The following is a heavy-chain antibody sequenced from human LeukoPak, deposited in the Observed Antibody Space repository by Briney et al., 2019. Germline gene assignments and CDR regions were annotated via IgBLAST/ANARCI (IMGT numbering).Heavy chain of an antibody. D-gene: IGHD2-2*01. CDR3: AGHLPYFDY. V-gene: IGHV4-34*01. Sequence: PSETLSLTCAVYGGSFSGYYWSWIRQPPGKGLEWIGEINHSGSTNYNPSLKSRATISVDTSKNQFSLKLSSVTAADTAVYYCAGHLPYFDYWGQGTLVTVSS. J-gene: IGHJ4*02. CDR1: GGSFSGYY. CDR2: INHSGST.